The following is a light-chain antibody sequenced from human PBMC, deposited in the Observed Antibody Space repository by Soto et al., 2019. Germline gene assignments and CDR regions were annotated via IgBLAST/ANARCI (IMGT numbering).Light chain of an antibody. Sequence: QSALTQPASVSGSPGQSITISCTGTSSDVGSYNLVSWYQQHPGKAPKLMIYEGSKRPSGVSNRFSGSKSGNTASLTISGLQAEEEADYYCCSYAGSSTRFGGGTQLTVL. CDR3: CSYAGSSTR. V-gene: IGLV2-23*01. CDR2: EGS. J-gene: IGLJ3*02. CDR1: SSDVGSYNL.